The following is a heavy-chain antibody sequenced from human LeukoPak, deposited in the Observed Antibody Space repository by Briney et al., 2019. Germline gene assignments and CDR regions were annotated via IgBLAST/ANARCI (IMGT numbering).Heavy chain of an antibody. CDR2: IRSKAYGGTT. J-gene: IGHJ4*02. V-gene: IGHV3-49*03. D-gene: IGHD3-22*01. CDR3: TRQGLAYYYDSSGYYPPGY. Sequence: GGSLRLSCTASGFTFGVYAMSWFRQAPGKGLEWVGFIRSKAYGGTTEYAASVKGRFTISRDDSKSIAYLQMNSLKTEDTAVYYCTRQGLAYYYDSSGYYPPGYWGQGTLVTVSS. CDR1: GFTFGVYA.